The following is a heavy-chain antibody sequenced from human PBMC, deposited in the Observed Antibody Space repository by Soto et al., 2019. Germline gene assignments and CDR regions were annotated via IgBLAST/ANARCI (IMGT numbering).Heavy chain of an antibody. CDR2: INPDDGGT. V-gene: IGHV1-46*01. CDR3: ARDRPHAWLDP. CDR1: GYTLSDFY. J-gene: IGHJ5*02. Sequence: QVQLVQSGADVKEPGASVKVSCKASGYTLSDFYIQWVRQAPGQGLEWVAMINPDDGGTRYAQRFPGRGNVNKGTVKGTVYMEMTHLRSWEPGLYYCARDRPHAWLDPWGQGTLVTVSS.